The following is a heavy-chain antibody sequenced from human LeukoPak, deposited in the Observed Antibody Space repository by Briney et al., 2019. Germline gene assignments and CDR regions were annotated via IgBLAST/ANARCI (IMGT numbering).Heavy chain of an antibody. CDR2: IYYSGSP. V-gene: IGHV4-39*01. J-gene: IGHJ4*02. CDR1: GGSISSSSYY. CDR3: AKVSSYYDTRYYFDY. Sequence: SETLSLTCTVSGGSISSSSYYWGWIRQPPGEGLEWIGSIYYSGSPYYNPSLQSRVTISVDTSKNQFSLKLSSVTAADTAVYYCAKVSSYYDTRYYFDYWGQGTLVTVSS. D-gene: IGHD3-22*01.